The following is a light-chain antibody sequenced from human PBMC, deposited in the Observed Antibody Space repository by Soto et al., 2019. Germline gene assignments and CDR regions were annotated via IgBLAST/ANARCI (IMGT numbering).Light chain of an antibody. J-gene: IGLJ1*01. Sequence: QSVLTQPASVSGSPGQSITISCTGTSSDVGGYNYVSWYQQHPGKAPKIMIYEVGHRPSGVSNRFSGSKSGYMASLTISGLQAEDEADYYCSSYTSSSTLVFGTGTKLTVL. CDR2: EVG. CDR3: SSYTSSSTLV. CDR1: SSDVGGYNY. V-gene: IGLV2-14*01.